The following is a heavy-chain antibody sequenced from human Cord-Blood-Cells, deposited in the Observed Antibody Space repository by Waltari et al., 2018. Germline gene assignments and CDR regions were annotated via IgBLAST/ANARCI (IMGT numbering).Heavy chain of an antibody. CDR2: IYHSGST. Sequence: QVQLQESGPGLVQPSATLSLTCAVSGYSISSGYYWVWLRQPPGKGLEWIGSIYHSGSTYYNPSLKSRVTISVDTSKNQFSLKLSSVTAADTAVYYCASQVGARDAFDIWGQGTMVTVSS. D-gene: IGHD1-26*01. V-gene: IGHV4-38-2*01. CDR1: GYSISSGYY. CDR3: ASQVGARDAFDI. J-gene: IGHJ3*02.